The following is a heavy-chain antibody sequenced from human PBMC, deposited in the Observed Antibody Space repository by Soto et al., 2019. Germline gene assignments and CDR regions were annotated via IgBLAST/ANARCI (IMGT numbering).Heavy chain of an antibody. V-gene: IGHV3-23*01. CDR3: ATDWYYYDSSGYGLVAFDI. J-gene: IGHJ3*02. D-gene: IGHD3-22*01. CDR1: GFTFSSYA. Sequence: EVQLLESGGGLVQPGGSLRLSCAASGFTFSSYAMSWVRQAPGKGLEWVSAISGSGGSTYYADSVKGRFTISRDNSKNTLYLQMNSLRAEDTAVYYCATDWYYYDSSGYGLVAFDIWGQGTMVTVSS. CDR2: ISGSGGST.